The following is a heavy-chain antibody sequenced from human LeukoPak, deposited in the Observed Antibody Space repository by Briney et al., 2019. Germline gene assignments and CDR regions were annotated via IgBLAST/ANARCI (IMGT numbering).Heavy chain of an antibody. D-gene: IGHD3-22*01. CDR1: GYSFSSYW. CDR3: ARRKASSYYYDSSGPDDAFDI. V-gene: IGHV5-51*01. Sequence: GEALKTSLKGSGYSFSSYWNGWVRQIPRKGLEWRGLIYPGGSETRYRQSFPGQVTSSAEKSISDAYLQWSSLKASDTAMYYCARRKASSYYYDSSGPDDAFDIWGQGTMVTVSS. CDR2: IYPGGSET. J-gene: IGHJ3*02.